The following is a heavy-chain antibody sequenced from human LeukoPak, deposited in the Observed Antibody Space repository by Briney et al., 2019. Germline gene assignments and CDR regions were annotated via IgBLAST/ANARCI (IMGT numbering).Heavy chain of an antibody. CDR2: ISGSGGST. CDR3: VRIIYFDY. CDR1: GFIFSKYA. J-gene: IGHJ4*02. Sequence: GGSLRLSCAASGFIFSKYAMSWVRQAPGKGLEWVSSISGSGGSTYYADSVKGRFTISRDNSKNTLHLQMNSLRAEDTAVYYCVRIIYFDYWGQGTLVTISS. V-gene: IGHV3-23*01. D-gene: IGHD1-14*01.